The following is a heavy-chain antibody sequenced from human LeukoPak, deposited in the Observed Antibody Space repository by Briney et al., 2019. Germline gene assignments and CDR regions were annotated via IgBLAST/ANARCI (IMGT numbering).Heavy chain of an antibody. D-gene: IGHD3-16*02. J-gene: IGHJ4*02. Sequence: PSETLSLTCTVSGGSISSYYWSWIRQPPGKGLEWIGYIYYSGSTNYTPSLKSRVTISVDTSKNQFSLKLSSVTAADTAVYYCARGDGGYTPFDYWGQGTLVTVSS. CDR1: GGSISSYY. V-gene: IGHV4-59*01. CDR3: ARGDGGYTPFDY. CDR2: IYYSGST.